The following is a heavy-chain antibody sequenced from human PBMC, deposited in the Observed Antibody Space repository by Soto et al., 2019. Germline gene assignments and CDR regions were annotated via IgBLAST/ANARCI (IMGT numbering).Heavy chain of an antibody. Sequence: SETLSLTCTVSGGSVSSGSYYWSWIRQPPGKGLEWIGYIYYSGSTNYNPSLKSRVTISVDTSKNQFSLKLSSVTAADTAVYYCARDPVVVTAISYYHYGMDVWGQGTTVTVSS. D-gene: IGHD2-21*02. V-gene: IGHV4-61*01. CDR1: GGSVSSGSYY. CDR3: ARDPVVVTAISYYHYGMDV. J-gene: IGHJ6*02. CDR2: IYYSGST.